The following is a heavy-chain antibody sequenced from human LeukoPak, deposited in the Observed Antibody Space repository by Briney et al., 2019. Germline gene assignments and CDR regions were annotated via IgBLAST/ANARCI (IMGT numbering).Heavy chain of an antibody. J-gene: IGHJ3*02. CDR1: GYTFTSYG. CDR2: ISAYNGNT. D-gene: IGHD3-22*01. Sequence: AAVKVSCKASGYTFTSYGISWVGQAPGQGVEWMGWISAYNGNTNYAQKLQGRVTMTTDTSTSTAYMELRSLRSDDTAVYYCARDDMIVVAKDAFDIWGQGTMVTVSS. CDR3: ARDDMIVVAKDAFDI. V-gene: IGHV1-18*01.